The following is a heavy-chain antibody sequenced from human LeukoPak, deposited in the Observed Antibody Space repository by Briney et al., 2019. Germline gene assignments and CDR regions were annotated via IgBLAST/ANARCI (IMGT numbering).Heavy chain of an antibody. CDR1: GYSFTSYW. J-gene: IGHJ3*02. CDR2: IYPGDSDT. D-gene: IGHD6-13*01. Sequence: GESLKISCKGSGYSFTSYWIGWVRQMPGKGLEWMGIIYPGDSDTRYSPSFQGQVAISADKSISTAYLQWSSLKASDTAMYYCAQTKDYSSSWYNAFDIWGQGTMVTVSS. CDR3: AQTKDYSSSWYNAFDI. V-gene: IGHV5-51*01.